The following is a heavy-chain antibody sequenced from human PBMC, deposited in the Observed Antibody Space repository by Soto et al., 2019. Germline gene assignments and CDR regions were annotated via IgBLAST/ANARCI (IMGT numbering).Heavy chain of an antibody. CDR1: GYSFTSYW. D-gene: IGHD4-17*01. CDR2: IYPGDSDT. J-gene: IGHJ6*02. V-gene: IGHV5-51*01. CDR3: ATVLRVTTVLSYYYYGMDV. Sequence: GESLKISCKGSGYSFTSYWIGWVRQMPGKGVEWMGIIYPGDSDTRYSPSFQGQVNISADKSISTAYLQWSRLKDSDNAMYYWATVLRVTTVLSYYYYGMDVWGQGTTVTVSS.